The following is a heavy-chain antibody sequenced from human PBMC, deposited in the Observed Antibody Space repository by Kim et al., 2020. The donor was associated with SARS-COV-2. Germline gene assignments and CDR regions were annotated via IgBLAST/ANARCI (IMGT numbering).Heavy chain of an antibody. CDR1: GGSISSGSYY. D-gene: IGHD5-12*01. Sequence: SETLSLTCTVSGGSISSGSYYWSWIRQPAGKGLEWIGRIYTSGSTNYNPSLKSRVTISVDTSKNQFSLKLSSVTAADTAVYYCARDGGWLQSYNYYGKDVWGQGTTVTVSS. CDR2: IYTSGST. CDR3: ARDGGWLQSYNYYGKDV. J-gene: IGHJ6*02. V-gene: IGHV4-61*02.